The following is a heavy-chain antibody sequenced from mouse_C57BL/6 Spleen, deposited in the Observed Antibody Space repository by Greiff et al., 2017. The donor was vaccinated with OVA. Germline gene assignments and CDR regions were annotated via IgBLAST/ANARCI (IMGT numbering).Heavy chain of an antibody. V-gene: IGHV14-2*01. D-gene: IGHD3-2*02. CDR1: GFNIKDYY. Sequence: EVQLHQSGAELVKPGASVKLSCTASGFNIKDYYMNWVKQRTEQGLEWIGRIDPEDGATKYAPKFQGKATITADPSSNTAYLELISLTSEYTAVYDGAKGETAQATHAMDYWGQGTSVTVSS. CDR3: AKGETAQATHAMDY. J-gene: IGHJ4*01. CDR2: IDPEDGAT.